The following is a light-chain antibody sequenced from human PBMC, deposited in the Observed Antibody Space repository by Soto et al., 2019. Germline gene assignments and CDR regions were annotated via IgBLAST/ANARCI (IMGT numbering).Light chain of an antibody. CDR2: GAS. CDR1: RGISNY. J-gene: IGKJ4*01. Sequence: IQLTQSPASLSASVGDRVTITCRASRGISNYLAWYQQKPGKAPNLLIYGASSLERGVPSRFSGSGSGTDFTLTISSLQPEDSATYYCQQLNNYPLTFGGGTKVEIK. V-gene: IGKV1-9*01. CDR3: QQLNNYPLT.